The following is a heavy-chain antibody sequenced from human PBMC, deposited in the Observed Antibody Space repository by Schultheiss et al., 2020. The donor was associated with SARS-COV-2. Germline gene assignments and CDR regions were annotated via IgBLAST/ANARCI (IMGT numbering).Heavy chain of an antibody. CDR3: VRGGGNFDL. Sequence: GGSLRLSCAASGFTFSDYYMSWIRQAPGKGLEWVSHILSSGSYTNYADSVTGRFTISRDNSKNTLYLEMNSLRAEDTAVFYCVRGGGNFDLWGQGTLVTVSS. CDR1: GFTFSDYY. V-gene: IGHV3-11*06. J-gene: IGHJ4*02. D-gene: IGHD1-26*01. CDR2: ILSSGSYT.